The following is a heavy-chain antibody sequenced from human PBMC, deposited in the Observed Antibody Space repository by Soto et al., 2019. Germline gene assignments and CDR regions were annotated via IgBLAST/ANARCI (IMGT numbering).Heavy chain of an antibody. D-gene: IGHD2-15*01. CDR2: ISGTGGT. J-gene: IGHJ4*02. Sequence: ESGGGLVQPGGSLRLSCAVSGFTFSSHVMSWVRQAPGKGLEWVSAISGTGGTYYADSVKGRFTFSRDNSKNALYLQMNNLRDEDTAVYYCAKDRRGAYCSGGICYSPDYWGQGTLVIVSS. CDR1: GFTFSSHV. V-gene: IGHV3-23*01. CDR3: AKDRRGAYCSGGICYSPDY.